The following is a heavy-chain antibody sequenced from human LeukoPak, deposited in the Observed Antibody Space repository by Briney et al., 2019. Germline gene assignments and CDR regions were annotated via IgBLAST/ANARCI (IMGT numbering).Heavy chain of an antibody. CDR1: GGSFSGYY. CDR3: ARVTVVTHGTDY. CDR2: INHSGST. V-gene: IGHV4-34*01. J-gene: IGHJ4*02. D-gene: IGHD4-23*01. Sequence: SETLSLTCAVYGGSFSGYYWSWIRQPPGKGLEWIGEINHSGSTNYNPSLRSRVTISVDTSKNQFSLKLSSVTAADTAVCYCARVTVVTHGTDYWGQGTLVTVSS.